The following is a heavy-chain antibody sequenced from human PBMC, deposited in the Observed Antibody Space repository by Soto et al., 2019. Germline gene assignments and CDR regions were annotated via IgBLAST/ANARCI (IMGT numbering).Heavy chain of an antibody. J-gene: IGHJ6*02. CDR3: ARADYSTEDYYYYGMDV. D-gene: IGHD4-4*01. CDR2: INPNSGGT. CDR1: GYTFTGYY. V-gene: IGHV1-2*02. Sequence: GASVKVSCKASGYTFTGYYMHWVRQAPGQGLEWMGWINPNSGGTNYAQKFQGRVTMTRDTSISTAYMELSRLRSDDTAVYYCARADYSTEDYYYYGMDVWGQGTTVTVSS.